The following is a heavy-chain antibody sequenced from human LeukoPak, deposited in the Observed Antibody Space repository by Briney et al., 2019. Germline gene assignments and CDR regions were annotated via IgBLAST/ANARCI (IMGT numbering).Heavy chain of an antibody. Sequence: SETLSLTCTVSGGSISSYYWSWIRQPAGKGLEWIGRIYTSGSTNYNPSLKSRVTISVDTSKNQFSLKLSSVTAADTAVYYCARGTVLLWFGELLEYYFDYWGQGTLVTVSS. J-gene: IGHJ4*02. D-gene: IGHD3-10*01. CDR2: IYTSGST. CDR3: ARGTVLLWFGELLEYYFDY. CDR1: GGSISSYY. V-gene: IGHV4-4*07.